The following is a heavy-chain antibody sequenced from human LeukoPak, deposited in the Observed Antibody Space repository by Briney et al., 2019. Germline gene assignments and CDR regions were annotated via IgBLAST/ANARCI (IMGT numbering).Heavy chain of an antibody. D-gene: IGHD2-2*01. V-gene: IGHV3-7*01. CDR3: ARVTVYCSSTSCYLGRYYYYGMDV. J-gene: IGHJ6*02. CDR1: GFTFSSYW. CDR2: IKQDGSEK. Sequence: GGSLRLSCAASGFTFSSYWMSWVRQARGKGLEWVANIKQDGSEKYYVDSVKGRFTISRDNAKNSLYLQMNSLRAEDTAVYYCARVTVYCSSTSCYLGRYYYYGMDVWGQGTTVTVSS.